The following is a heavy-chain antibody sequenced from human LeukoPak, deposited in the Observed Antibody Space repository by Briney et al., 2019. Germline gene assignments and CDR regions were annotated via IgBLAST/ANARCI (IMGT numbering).Heavy chain of an antibody. CDR2: ISGSGGST. CDR1: GFTFSSYA. J-gene: IGHJ6*04. Sequence: PGGSLRLSCAASGFTFSSYAMSWVRHAPGKGLEWVSAISGSGGSTYYADSVKGRFTISRDNSKNTLYLQMNSLRAEDTAVYYCAKDRSGWPEGMDVWGKGTTVTVSS. V-gene: IGHV3-23*01. CDR3: AKDRSGWPEGMDV. D-gene: IGHD6-19*01.